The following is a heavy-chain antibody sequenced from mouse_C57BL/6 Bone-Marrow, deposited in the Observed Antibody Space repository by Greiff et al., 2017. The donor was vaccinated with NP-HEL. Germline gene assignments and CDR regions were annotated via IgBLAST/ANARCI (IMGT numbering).Heavy chain of an antibody. V-gene: IGHV1-52*01. CDR3: ARRYYGSSYSFDY. CDR2: IDPSDSET. Sequence: QVHVKQPGAELVRPGSSVKLSCKASGYTFTSYWMHWVKQRPIQGLEWIGNIDPSDSETHYNQKFKDKATLTVDKSSSTAYMQLSSLTSEDSAVYYCARRYYGSSYSFDYWGQGTTLTVSS. CDR1: GYTFTSYW. D-gene: IGHD1-1*01. J-gene: IGHJ2*01.